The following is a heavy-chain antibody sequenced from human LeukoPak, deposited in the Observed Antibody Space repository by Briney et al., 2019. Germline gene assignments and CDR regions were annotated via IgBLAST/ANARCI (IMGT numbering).Heavy chain of an antibody. CDR2: ISGSGGST. J-gene: IGHJ4*02. V-gene: IGHV3-23*01. Sequence: GGSLRLSCAASGFTFSSYAMSWVRQAPGKGLEWVSAISGSGGSTYYADSVRGRFTISRDNSKNTLYLQMNSLRAEDTAVYYCAKDRPSTVVTPYDYWGQGTLVTVSS. D-gene: IGHD4-17*01. CDR3: AKDRPSTVVTPYDY. CDR1: GFTFSSYA.